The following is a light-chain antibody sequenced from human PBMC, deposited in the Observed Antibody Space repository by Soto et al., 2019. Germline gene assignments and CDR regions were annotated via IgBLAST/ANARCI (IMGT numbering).Light chain of an antibody. CDR1: CSDVGGYNY. Sequence: QSVLTQPASVSGSPGQSITISCTGTCSDVGGYNYVSWYQQHPGKAPKLMIYDVSNRPSGVSNRFSGSKSGNTASLTISGIQAEDEADYYGSPYTSSSPHYVFGTGTKVTVL. CDR2: DVS. V-gene: IGLV2-14*01. J-gene: IGLJ1*01. CDR3: SPYTSSSPHYV.